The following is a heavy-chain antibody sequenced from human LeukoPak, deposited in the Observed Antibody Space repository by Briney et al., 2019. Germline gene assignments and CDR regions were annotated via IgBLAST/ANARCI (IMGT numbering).Heavy chain of an antibody. V-gene: IGHV1-69*05. CDR3: ARDTWVDTAMISLNYYSYMDV. D-gene: IGHD5-18*01. J-gene: IGHJ6*03. Sequence: PVEVSCKASGGTFSSYAISWVRQAPGQRLEWVGGIIPIFGTANYAQKFQGRVTITTDESTSTAYMELSSLRTEDTAVYYCARDTWVDTAMISLNYYSYMDVWGKGTTVTVSS. CDR2: IIPIFGTA. CDR1: GGTFSSYA.